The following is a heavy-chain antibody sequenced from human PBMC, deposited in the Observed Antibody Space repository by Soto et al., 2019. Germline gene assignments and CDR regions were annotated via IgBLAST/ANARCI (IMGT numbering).Heavy chain of an antibody. V-gene: IGHV4-34*01. CDR2: ITRSGNT. CDR1: GGSFSGHY. J-gene: IGHJ3*02. Sequence: PSETLSLTCAVYGGSFSGHYWTWIRQPPGKGLEWVGEITRSGNTNYNPSLKSRVTISVDTSKNQFSLKLSSVTAADTAVYYCVRDYDYDTSRNDAFDIWGQGTMVTVS. CDR3: VRDYDYDTSRNDAFDI. D-gene: IGHD3-22*01.